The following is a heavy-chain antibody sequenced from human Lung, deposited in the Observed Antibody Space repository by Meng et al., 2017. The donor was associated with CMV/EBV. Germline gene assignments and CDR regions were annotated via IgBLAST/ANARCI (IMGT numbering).Heavy chain of an antibody. J-gene: IGHJ6*02. Sequence: SETLSLTCTVSGGSISSYYWSWIRQPPGKGLEWIGYIYYSGSTNYNPSLKSRVTISVDTSKNQFSLKLSSVTAADTAVYYCARGGYYDFWSGYSYYYYYGMDVWGQGTXVTVSS. CDR3: ARGGYYDFWSGYSYYYYYGMDV. V-gene: IGHV4-59*01. CDR2: IYYSGST. CDR1: GGSISSYY. D-gene: IGHD3-3*01.